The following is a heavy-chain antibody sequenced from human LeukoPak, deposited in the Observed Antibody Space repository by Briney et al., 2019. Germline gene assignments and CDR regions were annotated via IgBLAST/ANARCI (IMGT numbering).Heavy chain of an antibody. CDR2: IYPGDSDT. Sequence: ASVKVSCKASGYTFTSYWIGWVRQMPGKGLEWMGIIYPGDSDTRYSPSFQGQVTISADKSISTAYLQWSSLEASDTAMYYCARRLWSSGWSQGVWWFDPWGQGTLVTVSS. CDR1: GYTFTSYW. J-gene: IGHJ5*02. CDR3: ARRLWSSGWSQGVWWFDP. D-gene: IGHD6-19*01. V-gene: IGHV5-51*01.